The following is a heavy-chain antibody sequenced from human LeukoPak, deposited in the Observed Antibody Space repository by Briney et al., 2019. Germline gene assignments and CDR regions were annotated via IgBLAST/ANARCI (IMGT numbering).Heavy chain of an antibody. CDR2: IYHSGST. D-gene: IGHD2-2*01. Sequence: SETLSLTCAVSGGSISSSNWWSWVRQPPGKGLEWIGEIYHSGSTNYNPSLKSRVTISVDTSKNQFSLKLSSVTAADTAVYYCARERGVVPALGMDVWGQGTTVTVSS. CDR3: ARERGVVPALGMDV. J-gene: IGHJ6*02. V-gene: IGHV4-4*02. CDR1: GGSISSSNW.